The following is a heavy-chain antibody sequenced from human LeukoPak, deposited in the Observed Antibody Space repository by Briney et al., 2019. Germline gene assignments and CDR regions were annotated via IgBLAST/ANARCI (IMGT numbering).Heavy chain of an antibody. CDR2: IYTSGST. Sequence: SETLSLTCTVSGGSISSYYWSWIRQPAGKGLEWIGRIYTSGSTNYNPSLKSRVTISVDTSKNQFSLKLSSVTAADTAVYYCARGALVPAAIFRAFDIWGQGTMVTVSS. V-gene: IGHV4-4*07. J-gene: IGHJ3*02. CDR3: ARGALVPAAIFRAFDI. CDR1: GGSISSYY. D-gene: IGHD2-2*01.